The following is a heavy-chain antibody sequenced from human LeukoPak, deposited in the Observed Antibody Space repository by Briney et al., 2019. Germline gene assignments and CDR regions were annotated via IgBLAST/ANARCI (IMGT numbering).Heavy chain of an antibody. CDR1: GGSFSGYY. V-gene: IGHV4-34*01. J-gene: IGHJ6*02. Sequence: SETLSLTCAVYGGSFSGYYWSWIRQPPGKGLEWIREINHSGSTNYNPSLKSRVTISVDTSKNQFSLKLSSVTAADTAVYYCARGVVVVITFYYYYYYGMDVWGQGTTVTVSS. CDR2: INHSGST. D-gene: IGHD3-22*01. CDR3: ARGVVVVITFYYYYYYGMDV.